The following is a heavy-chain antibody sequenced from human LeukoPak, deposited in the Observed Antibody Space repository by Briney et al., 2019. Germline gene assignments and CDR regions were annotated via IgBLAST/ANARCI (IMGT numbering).Heavy chain of an antibody. CDR2: ISSNGGST. Sequence: GGSLRLSCSASGFTFSSYAMHWVRQAPGKGLEYVSAISSNGGSTYYADSVKGRFTISSDNAKNTMYLQMSSLRAEDTAAYYRPERLMVIDYWGQGTLVSVS. D-gene: IGHD5-18*01. CDR3: PERLMVIDY. CDR1: GFTFSSYA. J-gene: IGHJ4*02. V-gene: IGHV3-64D*06.